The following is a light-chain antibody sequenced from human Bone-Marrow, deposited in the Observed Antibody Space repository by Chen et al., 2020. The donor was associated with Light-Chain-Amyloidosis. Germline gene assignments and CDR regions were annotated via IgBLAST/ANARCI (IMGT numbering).Light chain of an antibody. Sequence: IQLTQSPSSLSASVGDTVTITCRASQDITGSLAWYQQKPGKAPKVLIYAPATLQSGVPSRFSGAVSGTEFTLTISSLQPEDLATYFCQQFNTYPPWTFGQGTKVDLK. CDR1: QDITGS. CDR2: APA. V-gene: IGKV1-9*01. CDR3: QQFNTYPPWT. J-gene: IGKJ1*01.